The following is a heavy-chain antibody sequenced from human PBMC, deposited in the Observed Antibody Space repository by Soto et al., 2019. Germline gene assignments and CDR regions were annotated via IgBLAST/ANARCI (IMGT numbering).Heavy chain of an antibody. CDR1: GFTCSSYA. CDR3: AKRRGAGGHFDY. V-gene: IGHV3-23*01. Sequence: DVQLLESGGGLVQPEGSLRLSCAASGFTCSSYAMGWVRQGPGKGLEWVAVVSIGGSTHYADSVRGRFTISRDNSKNTLSLQMHSLTAEDTAVYFCAKRRGAGGHFDYWGQGALVTVSS. D-gene: IGHD2-15*01. J-gene: IGHJ4*02. CDR2: VSIGGST.